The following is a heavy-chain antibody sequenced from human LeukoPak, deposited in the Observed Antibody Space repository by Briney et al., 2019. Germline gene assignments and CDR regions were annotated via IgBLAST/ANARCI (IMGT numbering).Heavy chain of an antibody. J-gene: IGHJ5*02. CDR1: GYSISSGYY. CDR2: IYHSGST. V-gene: IGHV4-38-2*02. D-gene: IGHD4-11*01. CDR3: ARVPTGWFDP. Sequence: SETLSLTCTVSGYSISSGYYWGWIRQPPGKGLEWIGSIYHSGSTYYNPSLKSRVTISVDTSKNQFSLKLSSVTAADTAVYYCARVPTGWFDPWGQGTLVTVSS.